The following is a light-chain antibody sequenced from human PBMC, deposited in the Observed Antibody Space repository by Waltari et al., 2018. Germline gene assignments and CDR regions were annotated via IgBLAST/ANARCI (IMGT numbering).Light chain of an antibody. Sequence: HSPLPPTPSASGSPGQSLTITSTGTRSAARAQNYVSWYQQHPGKAPKLMIYGVNKRPSGVPDRFSGSKSGNTASLTVSGLQVEDEADYYCSSYAGTNGYAFGTGTQVTVL. CDR2: GVN. CDR1: RSAARAQNY. V-gene: IGLV2-8*01. J-gene: IGLJ1*01. CDR3: SSYAGTNGYA.